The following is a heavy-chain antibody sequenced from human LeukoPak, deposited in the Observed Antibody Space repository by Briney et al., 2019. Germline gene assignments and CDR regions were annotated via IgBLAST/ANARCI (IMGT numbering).Heavy chain of an antibody. CDR3: ARAVDFLSGSYFDY. Sequence: GASVTVSCKASGGTFSSYAISWVRQAPGKGLEWMGGIIRIFDTGNYAQKFRGRVTITTDESTSTDCMELSSLRSEDTAEYYCARAVDFLSGSYFDYWGQGTLVTVSS. CDR2: IIRIFDTG. V-gene: IGHV1-69*05. CDR1: GGTFSSYA. D-gene: IGHD3-3*01. J-gene: IGHJ4*02.